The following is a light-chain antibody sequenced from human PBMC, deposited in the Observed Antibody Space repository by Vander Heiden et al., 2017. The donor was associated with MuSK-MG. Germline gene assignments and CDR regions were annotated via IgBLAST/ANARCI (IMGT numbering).Light chain of an antibody. V-gene: IGKV3-15*01. CDR2: GAS. CDR1: QSVSSN. Sequence: EIVMTQSPATLSVPPGERATFSCRASQSVSSNLAWYQQKPGQAPRLLIYGASTRATGIPARFSGSGSGTEFTLTISSLQSEDFAVYYCQQYNNWLTFGGGTKVEIK. J-gene: IGKJ4*01. CDR3: QQYNNWLT.